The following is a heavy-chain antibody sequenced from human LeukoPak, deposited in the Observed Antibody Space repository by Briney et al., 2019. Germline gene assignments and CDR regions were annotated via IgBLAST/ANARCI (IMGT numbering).Heavy chain of an antibody. CDR2: ISYDGSYK. CDR1: GFTFSSYG. V-gene: IGHV3-30*18. CDR3: AKEEQGRATGYFDY. J-gene: IGHJ4*02. D-gene: IGHD5-24*01. Sequence: GGSLRLSCAASGFTFSSYGMHWVRQAPGKGLEWVAIISYDGSYKYYADSVKGRFTISRDNSKNTLYLQMNSLRGDDTAVYYCAKEEQGRATGYFDYWGQGTLVTVSS.